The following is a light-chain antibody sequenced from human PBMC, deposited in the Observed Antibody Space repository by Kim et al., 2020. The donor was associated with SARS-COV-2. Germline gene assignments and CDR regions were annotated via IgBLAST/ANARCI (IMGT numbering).Light chain of an antibody. CDR1: QSVDNW. CDR3: QQYDTKRT. V-gene: IGKV1-5*01. CDR2: DAS. Sequence: SASVGDRVTITCRASQSVDNWVAWYQQKSGKAPKLLIFDASTLESGVPSRFSGSGSGTEFTITISRLDPDDFATYYCQQYDTKRTFGQGTKVDIK. J-gene: IGKJ1*01.